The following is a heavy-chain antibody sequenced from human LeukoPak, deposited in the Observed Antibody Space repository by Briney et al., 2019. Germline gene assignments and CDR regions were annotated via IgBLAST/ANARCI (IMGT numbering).Heavy chain of an antibody. J-gene: IGHJ4*02. D-gene: IGHD6-19*01. V-gene: IGHV3-30-3*02. CDR2: ISYDGSNK. CDR1: GFTFSSYA. CDR3: AKRRAGQDY. Sequence: GGSLRLSCAASGFTFSSYAMHWVRQAPGKGLEWVAVISYDGSNKYYADSVKGRFTISRDNAKNTVYLQMNSLRVEDTAVYYCAKRRAGQDYWGQGTLVTVSS.